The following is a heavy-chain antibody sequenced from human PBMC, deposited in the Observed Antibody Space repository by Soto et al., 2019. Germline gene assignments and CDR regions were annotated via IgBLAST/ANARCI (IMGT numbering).Heavy chain of an antibody. CDR1: GDSINSTDW. J-gene: IGHJ6*02. Sequence: PSETLSLTCAVSGDSINSTDWWNWIRQPPGKGLEWIGYIYYSGSTYYNPSLKSRVTISVDTSKNQFSLKLSSVTAADTAVYYCARDRGYSYGYYYYGMDVWGQGTTVTVSS. CDR2: IYYSGST. D-gene: IGHD5-18*01. V-gene: IGHV4-30-4*01. CDR3: ARDRGYSYGYYYYGMDV.